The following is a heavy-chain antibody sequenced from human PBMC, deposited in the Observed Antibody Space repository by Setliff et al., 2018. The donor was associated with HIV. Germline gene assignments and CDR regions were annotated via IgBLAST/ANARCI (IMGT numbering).Heavy chain of an antibody. D-gene: IGHD3-3*01. CDR1: GFSFRGAA. J-gene: IGHJ4*01. CDR3: TTARVDYFDY. CDR2: IRMKSNIYET. V-gene: IGHV3-73*01. Sequence: HPGGSLRLSCVASGFSFRGAALHWVRQTSGKGLEWIGRIRMKSNIYETVYAESVKGRFTISRDDSQNTAFLQMNSLKSEDTAAYYCTTARVDYFDYWGQGALVTVSS.